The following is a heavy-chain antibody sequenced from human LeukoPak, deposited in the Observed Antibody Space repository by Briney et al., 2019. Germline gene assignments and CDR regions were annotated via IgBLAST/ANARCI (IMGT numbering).Heavy chain of an antibody. CDR2: IGTAGDT. J-gene: IGHJ4*02. CDR1: GFTFSSYD. Sequence: GSLRLSCAASGFTFSSYDMHWVRQATGKGLEWVSAIGTAGDTYYPGSVKGRFTISRENAKNSLYLQMNSLRAGDTAVYYCAVWSGYYTGFDYWGQGTLVTVSS. V-gene: IGHV3-13*01. D-gene: IGHD3-3*01. CDR3: AVWSGYYTGFDY.